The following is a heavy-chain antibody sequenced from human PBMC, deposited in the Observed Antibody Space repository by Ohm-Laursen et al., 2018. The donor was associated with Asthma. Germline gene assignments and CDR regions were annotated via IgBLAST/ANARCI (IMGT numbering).Heavy chain of an antibody. CDR2: INAGNGNT. D-gene: IGHD3-22*01. CDR1: GYTFTSYA. V-gene: IGHV1-3*01. Sequence: ASVKVSCKASGYTFTSYAMHWVRQAPGQRLEWMGWINAGNGNTKYSQKFQGRVTITRDTSASTAYMELSSLRSEDTAVYYCAKEYYDSSGYYPAWFDPWGQGTLVTVSS. CDR3: AKEYYDSSGYYPAWFDP. J-gene: IGHJ5*02.